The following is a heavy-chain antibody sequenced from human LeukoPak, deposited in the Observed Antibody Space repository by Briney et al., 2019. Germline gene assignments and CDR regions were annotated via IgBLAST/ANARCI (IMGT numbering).Heavy chain of an antibody. Sequence: SVKDSCKASGGTFSSYAISWVRQAPGQGLEWMGRIIPIPGIANYAQKFQGRVTITADKPTSTAYMELSSLRSEDTAVYYCAREGGYSYAPYYYYGMDVWGQGTTVTVSS. V-gene: IGHV1-69*04. J-gene: IGHJ6*02. CDR3: AREGGYSYAPYYYYGMDV. CDR1: GGTFSSYA. D-gene: IGHD5-18*01. CDR2: IIPIPGIA.